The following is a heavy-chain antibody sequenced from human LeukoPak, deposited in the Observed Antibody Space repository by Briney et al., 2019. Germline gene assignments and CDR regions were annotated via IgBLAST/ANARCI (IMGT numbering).Heavy chain of an antibody. CDR3: ASDSVVADAFDI. D-gene: IGHD2-15*01. CDR1: GGTFSSYA. V-gene: IGHV1-69*13. Sequence: ASVKVSCKASGGTFSSYAISWVRQAPGQGLEWMGGIIPIFGTANYAQKFQGRVTITADESTSTAYMELSSLRSEDTAVYYCASDSVVADAFDIWGQGTMVTVSS. CDR2: IIPIFGTA. J-gene: IGHJ3*02.